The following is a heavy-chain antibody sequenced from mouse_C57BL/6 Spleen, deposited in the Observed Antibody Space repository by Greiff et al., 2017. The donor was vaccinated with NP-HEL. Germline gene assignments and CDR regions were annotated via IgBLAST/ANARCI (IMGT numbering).Heavy chain of an antibody. CDR3: AKDLTGDY. CDR2: IDPSDSYT. V-gene: IGHV1-50*01. Sequence: QVQLQQPGAELVKPGASVKLSCKASGYTFTSYWMQWVKQRPGQGLEWIGEIDPSDSYTNYNQKFKGKATLTVDTSSSTAYMQLSSLTSEDSAVYYCAKDLTGDYWGQGTTLTVSS. D-gene: IGHD4-1*01. J-gene: IGHJ2*01. CDR1: GYTFTSYW.